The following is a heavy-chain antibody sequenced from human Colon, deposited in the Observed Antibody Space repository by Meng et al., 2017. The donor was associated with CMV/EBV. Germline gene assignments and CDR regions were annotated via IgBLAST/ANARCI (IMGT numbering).Heavy chain of an antibody. V-gene: IGHV3-11*01. CDR3: ARRKLSCAGTKCLQYYFDT. Sequence: GESLKISCAAAGFRFNEFYMGWIRQAPGTGLEWGSYISGRSGTIYYADSVKGRFTIYRDNAKNSLYLHMDRLRVEDTALYYFARRKLSCAGTKCLQYYFDTWGQGTLVTVSS. J-gene: IGHJ4*02. D-gene: IGHD6-13*01. CDR1: GFRFNEFY. CDR2: ISGRSGTI.